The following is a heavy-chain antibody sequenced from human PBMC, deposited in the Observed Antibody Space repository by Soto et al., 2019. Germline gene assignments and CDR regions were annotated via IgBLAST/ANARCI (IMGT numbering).Heavy chain of an antibody. J-gene: IGHJ6*02. CDR1: GGSISSYY. CDR3: ARGDRRITIFGVVIIDYGMDV. CDR2: IYTSGST. V-gene: IGHV4-4*07. Sequence: SETLSLTCTVSGGSISSYYWSWIRQPAGKGLEWIGRIYTSGSTNYNPSLKSRVTMSVDTSKNQFSLKLSSVTAADTAVYYCARGDRRITIFGVVIIDYGMDVWGQGTTVTVS. D-gene: IGHD3-3*01.